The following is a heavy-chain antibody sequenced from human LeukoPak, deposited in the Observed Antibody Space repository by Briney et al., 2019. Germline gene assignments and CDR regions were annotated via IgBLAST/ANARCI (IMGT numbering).Heavy chain of an antibody. V-gene: IGHV3-7*03. D-gene: IGHD3-16*01. Sequence: GGSLRLSCAASGFTFSNYWITWVRQAPGKGLEWVANIKEDGNDKYYVDSLRGRFTISRDNAKNSLYLQMSNLRAEDTAVYFCARGGGLDVWGQGATVTVSS. CDR3: ARGGGLDV. J-gene: IGHJ6*02. CDR1: GFTFSNYW. CDR2: IKEDGNDK.